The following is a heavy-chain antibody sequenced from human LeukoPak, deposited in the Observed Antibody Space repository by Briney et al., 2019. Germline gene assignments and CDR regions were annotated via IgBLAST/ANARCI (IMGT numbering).Heavy chain of an antibody. D-gene: IGHD4-11*01. CDR3: ARDRATVTSGIDY. Sequence: GGSLRLSCAASGFTFSSYAMHWVRQAPGKGLEWVAVISYDGSNKYYADSVKGRFTISRDNSKNTLYLQMNSLRAEDTAVYYCARDRATVTSGIDYWGQGTLVTVSS. CDR1: GFTFSSYA. V-gene: IGHV3-30-3*01. J-gene: IGHJ4*02. CDR2: ISYDGSNK.